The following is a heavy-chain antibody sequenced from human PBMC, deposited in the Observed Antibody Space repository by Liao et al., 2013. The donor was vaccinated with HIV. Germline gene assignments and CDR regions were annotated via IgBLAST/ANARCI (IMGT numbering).Heavy chain of an antibody. Sequence: QVQLQESGPGLVKPSETLSLTCTVSGGSISSFQWNWIRQPAGKGLEWIGRIYYSGSPYYNPSLKSRVTISVDTSKNQFSLKLSSVTAADTAMYYCARDGGXYYGSGIINNWGQGTLVTVSS. V-gene: IGHV4-4*07. CDR3: ARDGGXYYGSGIINN. D-gene: IGHD3-10*01. J-gene: IGHJ4*02. CDR2: IYYSGSP. CDR1: GGSISSFQ.